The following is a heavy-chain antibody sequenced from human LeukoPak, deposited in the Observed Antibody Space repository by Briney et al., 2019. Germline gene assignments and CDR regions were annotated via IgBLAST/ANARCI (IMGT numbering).Heavy chain of an antibody. Sequence: PSETLSLTCAVYGGSFSGYYWSWIRQPPGKGLEWIGEINHSGSTNYNPSLKSRVTISVDTSKNQFSLKLSSVTAADTAVYYCARLRTSSPGFDYWGQGTLVTVSS. V-gene: IGHV4-34*01. D-gene: IGHD1-1*01. CDR2: INHSGST. J-gene: IGHJ4*02. CDR3: ARLRTSSPGFDY. CDR1: GGSFSGYY.